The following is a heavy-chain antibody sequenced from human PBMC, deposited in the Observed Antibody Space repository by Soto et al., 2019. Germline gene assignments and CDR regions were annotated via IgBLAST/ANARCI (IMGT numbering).Heavy chain of an antibody. J-gene: IGHJ4*01. D-gene: IGHD4-17*01. CDR1: GYTFTTYG. CDR2: ISAYSGNT. Sequence: QVQLVQSGAEVKKPGASVKVSCKASGYTFTTYGITWVRQAPGQGLEWMGWISAYSGNTNYAQKLQGRLTVTTDTSTNGAYMDLRSLRSDDTAVYYCARVVKAGDYGDYGRYYFDYWGHGTLVTVSS. V-gene: IGHV1-18*04. CDR3: ARVVKAGDYGDYGRYYFDY.